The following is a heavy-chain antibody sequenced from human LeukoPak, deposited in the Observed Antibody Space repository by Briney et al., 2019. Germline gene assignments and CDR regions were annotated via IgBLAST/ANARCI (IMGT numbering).Heavy chain of an antibody. D-gene: IGHD2-15*01. Sequence: ASVTVSCKASGYTFTSYGISWVRQAPGQGVEWMGWISAYNGNTNYAQKLQGRVTMATDTSTSTAYMELRSLRSDDTAVYYCARDYCSGGSCHLGAFDIWGQGTMVTVSS. CDR2: ISAYNGNT. J-gene: IGHJ3*02. CDR3: ARDYCSGGSCHLGAFDI. CDR1: GYTFTSYG. V-gene: IGHV1-18*01.